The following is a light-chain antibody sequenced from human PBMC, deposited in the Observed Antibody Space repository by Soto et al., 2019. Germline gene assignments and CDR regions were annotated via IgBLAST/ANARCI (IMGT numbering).Light chain of an antibody. CDR1: QGIGNA. V-gene: IGKV1-6*01. J-gene: IGKJ1*01. CDR3: LQDINYPWT. CDR2: GAS. Sequence: AIQMPQSPSSLSASVGPRVTISSRASQGIGNALGWYQQKTGKLHKLLIYGASKLQSGVSPRFSGSGSGTDFILAFSSLQSEESATDKCLQDINYPWTCGQGTKVDI.